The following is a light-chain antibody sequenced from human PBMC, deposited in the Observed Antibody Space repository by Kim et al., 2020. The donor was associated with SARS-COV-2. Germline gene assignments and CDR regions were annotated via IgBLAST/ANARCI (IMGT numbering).Light chain of an antibody. J-gene: IGKJ1*01. V-gene: IGKV1-39*01. CDR2: AAS. CDR3: QQSYSTPQVT. Sequence: SVGDRVTITCRASQSISSYLNWYQQKPGKAPKLLIYAASSLQSGVPSRFSGRGSGTDFTLTISSLQPEDFATYYCQQSYSTPQVTFGQGTKVDIK. CDR1: QSISSY.